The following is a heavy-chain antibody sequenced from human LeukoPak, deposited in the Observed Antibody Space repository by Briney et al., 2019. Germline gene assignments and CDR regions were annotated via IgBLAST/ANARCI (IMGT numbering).Heavy chain of an antibody. Sequence: PSETLSLTCAVYGGSFSGYYWSWIRQPPGKGLEWIGEINHSGSTNYNPSLKSRVTISVDTFKNQFSLKLSSVTAADTAAYYCARGALTWGYYGSGSSNYYFDYWGQGTLVTVSS. J-gene: IGHJ4*02. CDR1: GGSFSGYY. CDR2: INHSGST. V-gene: IGHV4-34*01. D-gene: IGHD3-10*01. CDR3: ARGALTWGYYGSGSSNYYFDY.